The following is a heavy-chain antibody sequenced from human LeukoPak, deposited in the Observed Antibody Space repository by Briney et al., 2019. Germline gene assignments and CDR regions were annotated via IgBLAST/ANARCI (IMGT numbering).Heavy chain of an antibody. Sequence: ASVKVSCKASGYTITNYDINWVRQATGQGLEWMGWMNPNSGNAGYAQKFQGRVTITRNTSISTAYMELSSLRSEDTAVYYCARMTYSDTSVNWFDPWGQGTLVTVSS. J-gene: IGHJ5*02. CDR3: ARMTYSDTSVNWFDP. V-gene: IGHV1-8*03. D-gene: IGHD3-22*01. CDR2: MNPNSGNA. CDR1: GYTITNYD.